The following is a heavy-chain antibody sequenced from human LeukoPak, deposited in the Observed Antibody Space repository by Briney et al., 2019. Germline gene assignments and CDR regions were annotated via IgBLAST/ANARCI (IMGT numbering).Heavy chain of an antibody. D-gene: IGHD2-15*01. Sequence: PGGSLRLSCAASGFTFDDYAMHWVRQAPGKGLEWVSGISWNSGSIGYADSVRGRFTISRDNAKNSLYLQMNSLRAEDTALYYCAKDMSPLERLPSRRFDYWGQGTLVTVSS. J-gene: IGHJ4*02. V-gene: IGHV3-9*01. CDR1: GFTFDDYA. CDR2: ISWNSGSI. CDR3: AKDMSPLERLPSRRFDY.